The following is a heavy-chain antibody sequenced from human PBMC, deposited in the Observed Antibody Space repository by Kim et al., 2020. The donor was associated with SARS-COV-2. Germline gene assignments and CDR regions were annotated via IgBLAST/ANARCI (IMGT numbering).Heavy chain of an antibody. D-gene: IGHD2-2*01. Sequence: GGSLRLSCAVSGFTFHSNAMHWVRQAPGKGLEWVAVIAFDGTNKEYADSVKGRFTISSDSSENTLYLQMNSLRLEDTAVYYCARSGYQLPYPWYFDYWGQGTLVTVAS. V-gene: IGHV3-30*04. J-gene: IGHJ4*02. CDR2: IAFDGTNK. CDR3: ARSGYQLPYPWYFDY. CDR1: GFTFHSNA.